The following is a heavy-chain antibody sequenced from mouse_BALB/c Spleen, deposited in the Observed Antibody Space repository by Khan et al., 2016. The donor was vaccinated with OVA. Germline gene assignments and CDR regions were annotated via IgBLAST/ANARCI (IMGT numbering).Heavy chain of an antibody. V-gene: IGHV3-2*02. CDR2: ISYSGST. CDR1: GYSITSGYG. J-gene: IGHJ2*01. CDR3: ARTARIKY. D-gene: IGHD3-3*01. Sequence: EVQLQESGPGLVKPSQSLSLTCTVTGYSITSGYGWNWLRQFPGNKLEWMGIISYSGSTNYNPSLKSRISITRDTSKNQFFLQLNSVTTEDTATYYCARTARIKYWGQGTTLTVSS.